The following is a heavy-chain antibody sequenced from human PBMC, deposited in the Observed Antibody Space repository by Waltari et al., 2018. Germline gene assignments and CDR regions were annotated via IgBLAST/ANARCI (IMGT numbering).Heavy chain of an antibody. CDR2: IYYSGST. CDR1: GGSISSYY. CDR3: AREEGSGWSLGYFQH. Sequence: QVQLQESGSGLVKPSETLSLTCTVSGGSISSYYWSWIRQPPGKGLEWIGYIYYSGSTNYNPSLKSRVTISVDTSKNQFSLKLSSVTAADTAVYYCAREEGSGWSLGYFQHWGQGTLVTVSS. J-gene: IGHJ1*01. D-gene: IGHD6-19*01. V-gene: IGHV4-59*01.